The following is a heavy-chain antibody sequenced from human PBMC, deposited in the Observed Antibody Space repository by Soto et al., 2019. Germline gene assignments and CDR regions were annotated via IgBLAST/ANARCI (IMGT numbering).Heavy chain of an antibody. D-gene: IGHD3-22*01. J-gene: IGHJ4*02. V-gene: IGHV3-21*01. Sequence: GGSLRLSCAASGFTFSSYSMNWVRQAPGKGLEWVSSISSSSSYIYYADSVKGQFTISRDNAKNSLYLQMNSLRAEDTAVYYCARQGSHYYDSSGYYHPYDYWGQGTLVTVSS. CDR3: ARQGSHYYDSSGYYHPYDY. CDR1: GFTFSSYS. CDR2: ISSSSSYI.